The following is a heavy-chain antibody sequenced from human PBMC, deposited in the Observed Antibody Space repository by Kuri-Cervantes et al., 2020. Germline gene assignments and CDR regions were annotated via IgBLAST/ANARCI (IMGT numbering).Heavy chain of an antibody. Sequence: SETLSLTCAVYGGSFSGHYWSWIRQPPGKGLEWIGEINHSGSTYYDPSLKSRVTISIDSSKNQFSLKLISVTAADTAVYYCARGRRGRYCSGGSCYSEGGYYFDYWGQGTLVTVSS. CDR3: ARGRRGRYCSGGSCYSEGGYYFDY. J-gene: IGHJ4*02. V-gene: IGHV4-34*01. D-gene: IGHD2-15*01. CDR2: INHSGST. CDR1: GGSFSGHY.